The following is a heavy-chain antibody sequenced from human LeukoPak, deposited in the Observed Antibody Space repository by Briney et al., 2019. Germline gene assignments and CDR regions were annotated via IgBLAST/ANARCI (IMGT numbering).Heavy chain of an antibody. CDR2: ISSSGSTI. J-gene: IGHJ4*02. CDR3: ARDERLLSFLK. CDR1: GFTFSSYE. D-gene: IGHD3-3*01. Sequence: PGGSLRLSCAASGFTFSSYEMNWVRQAPGKGLEWVSYISSSGSTIYYADSVKGRFTISRDNSKNTLYLQMNSLRAEDKAIYYCARDERLLSFLKWGQGTLVTVSS. V-gene: IGHV3-48*03.